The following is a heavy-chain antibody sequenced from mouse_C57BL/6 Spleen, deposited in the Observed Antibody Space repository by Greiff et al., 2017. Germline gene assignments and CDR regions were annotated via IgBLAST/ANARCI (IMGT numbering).Heavy chain of an antibody. D-gene: IGHD1-1*01. CDR1: GFTFSSYT. J-gene: IGHJ2*01. CDR3: ARRGLRYDFDY. CDR2: ISGGGGNT. Sequence: DVHLVESGGGLVKPGGSLKLSCAASGFTFSSYTMSWVRQTPEKRLEWVATISGGGGNTYYPDSVKGRFTISRDNAKNTLYLQMSSLRSEDTALYYCARRGLRYDFDYWGQGTTLTVSS. V-gene: IGHV5-9*01.